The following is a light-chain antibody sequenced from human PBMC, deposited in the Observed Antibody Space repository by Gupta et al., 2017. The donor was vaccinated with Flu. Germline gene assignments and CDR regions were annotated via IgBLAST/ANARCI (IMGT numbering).Light chain of an antibody. CDR1: SSDVGGSDY. CDR3: CSYAGIFTWV. CDR2: DVT. Sequence: SVTIPCTGTSSDVGGSDYVSWYQQHPGEAPKLMIYDVTKRPSGVPDRFSGSKSGNTASLTISGLHVEDEADYYCCSYAGIFTWVFGGGTKLTVL. V-gene: IGLV2-11*01. J-gene: IGLJ3*02.